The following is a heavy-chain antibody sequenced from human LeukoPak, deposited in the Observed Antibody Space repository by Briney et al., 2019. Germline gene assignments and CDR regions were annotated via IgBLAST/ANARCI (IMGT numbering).Heavy chain of an antibody. CDR1: GFTFSSFA. D-gene: IGHD3-9*01. V-gene: IGHV3-23*01. CDR2: ISKSGAST. Sequence: GGSLRLSCAASGFTFSSFAMSWVRRPPGKGLQWVSAISKSGASTDYADSVKGRFTISRDNSESTLYLQMNSLRAEDTAIYYCAKDAGGTSYYPFDYWGQGTPVTVSS. J-gene: IGHJ4*02. CDR3: AKDAGGTSYYPFDY.